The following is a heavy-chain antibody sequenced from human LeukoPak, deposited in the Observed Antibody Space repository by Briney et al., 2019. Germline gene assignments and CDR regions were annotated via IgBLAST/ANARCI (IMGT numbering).Heavy chain of an antibody. V-gene: IGHV4-31*03. J-gene: IGHJ6*02. D-gene: IGHD3-22*01. CDR1: GGSISSGGYY. Sequence: SETLSLTCTVSGGSISSGGYYWSWIRQHPGKGLEWIGYIYYSGSTYYNPSLKSRVTISVDTSKNQFSLKLSSVTAADTAVYYCARYYYDSSGYLPYYYYGMDIWGQGTTVTVSS. CDR3: ARYYYDSSGYLPYYYYGMDI. CDR2: IYYSGST.